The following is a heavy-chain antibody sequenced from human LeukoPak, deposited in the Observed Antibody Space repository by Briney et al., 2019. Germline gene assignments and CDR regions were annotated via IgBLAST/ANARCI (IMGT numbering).Heavy chain of an antibody. CDR3: ARLNWNDEFGWFDP. CDR1: GGSISSYY. CDR2: IYTSGGT. V-gene: IGHV4-4*07. D-gene: IGHD1-1*01. Sequence: SETLSLTCTVSGGSISSYYWSWIRQPAGKGLEWIGRIYTSGGTNYNPSLKSRVTMSVDTSKNQFSLKLSSVTAADTAVYYCARLNWNDEFGWFDPWGQGTLVTVSS. J-gene: IGHJ5*02.